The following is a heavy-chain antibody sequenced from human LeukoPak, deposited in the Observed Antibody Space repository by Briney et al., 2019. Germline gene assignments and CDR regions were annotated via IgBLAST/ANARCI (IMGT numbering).Heavy chain of an antibody. CDR3: ARGGVTLTY. D-gene: IGHD2-21*02. CDR1: GGSFSGYY. J-gene: IGHJ4*02. CDR2: INHSGST. Sequence: SETLSLTCAVYGGSFSGYYWSWIRQPPGKGLEWIGEINHSGSTNYNPSLKRRVTISVDTSKNQFSLKLSSVTAADTAVYYCARGGVTLTYWGQGTLVTVSS. V-gene: IGHV4-34*01.